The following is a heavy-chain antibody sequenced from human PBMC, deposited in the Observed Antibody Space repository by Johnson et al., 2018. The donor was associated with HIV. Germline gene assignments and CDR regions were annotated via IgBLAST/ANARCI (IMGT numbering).Heavy chain of an antibody. CDR1: GFTFSSYA. D-gene: IGHD1-26*01. CDR2: ISYDGSNK. Sequence: QVQLVESGGGVVQPGRSLRLSCAASGFTFSSYAMHWVRQAPGKGLEWVAVISYDGSNKYYADSVKGRFTISRDNSKNTLYLQMNSLRAGDTAVYYCAKEGRGWALGAFDIWGQGTMVTVSS. CDR3: AKEGRGWALGAFDI. J-gene: IGHJ3*02. V-gene: IGHV3-30-3*01.